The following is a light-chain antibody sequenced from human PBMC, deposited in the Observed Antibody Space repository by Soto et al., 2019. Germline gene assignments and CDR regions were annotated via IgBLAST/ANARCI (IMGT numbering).Light chain of an antibody. CDR1: QSVSSSY. CDR3: QQYGSSPPGGT. J-gene: IGKJ3*01. CDR2: GAS. V-gene: IGKV3-20*01. Sequence: EIVLTQSPGTLSLSPGERATLSCRASQSVSSSYLAWYQQKPGQAPRLLIYGASSRATGIPDRFSGNGSGTDFTLTISRLEPEDFAVYYCQQYGSSPPGGTFGPGTKVDIK.